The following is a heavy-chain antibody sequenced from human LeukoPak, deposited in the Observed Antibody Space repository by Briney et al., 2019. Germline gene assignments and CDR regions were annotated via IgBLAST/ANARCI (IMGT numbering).Heavy chain of an antibody. J-gene: IGHJ5*02. D-gene: IGHD1-14*01. CDR2: ISGGGGST. CDR3: AKGSGINHYHWIDP. V-gene: IGHV3-23*01. CDR1: GFTFSSYA. Sequence: GGSLRLSCAASGFTFSSYAMNWVRQTPGKGLEWVSGISGGGGSTYYAHSVKGRLTILTENSKNTLHLQMDSLRAEDTALYHCAKGSGINHYHWIDPWGEGTLVTVSS.